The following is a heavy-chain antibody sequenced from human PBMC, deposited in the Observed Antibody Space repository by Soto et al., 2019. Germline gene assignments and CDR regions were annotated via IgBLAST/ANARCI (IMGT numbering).Heavy chain of an antibody. CDR3: ARGSHFDFSSGYADSFDV. Sequence: SEALPLTCAVYGGSFGGYYWGWFHQPPGKGREWIGEVKHRGNITYNPSLKTRLTVSVDQSKNQFSLKLSPMTAADTAMYYCARGSHFDFSSGYADSFDVWGQGTMVTVSS. CDR1: GGSFGGYY. D-gene: IGHD3-3*01. CDR2: VKHRGNI. J-gene: IGHJ3*01. V-gene: IGHV4-34*01.